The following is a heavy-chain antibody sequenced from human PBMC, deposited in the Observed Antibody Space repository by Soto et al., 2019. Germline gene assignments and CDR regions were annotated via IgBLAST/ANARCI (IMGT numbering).Heavy chain of an antibody. CDR3: ARWFGELESTGYFDY. CDR2: IYYSGST. V-gene: IGHV4-59*08. Sequence: PSETLSLTCTVSGGSISSYYWSWIRQPPGKGLEWIGYIYYSGSTNYNPSLKSRVTISVDTSKNQFSLKLSSVTAADAAVYYCARWFGELESTGYFDYWGQGTLVTVSS. CDR1: GGSISSYY. D-gene: IGHD3-10*01. J-gene: IGHJ4*02.